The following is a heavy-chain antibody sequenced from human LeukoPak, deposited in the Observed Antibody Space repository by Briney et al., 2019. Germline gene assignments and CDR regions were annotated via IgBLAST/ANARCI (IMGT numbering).Heavy chain of an antibody. J-gene: IGHJ4*02. V-gene: IGHV3-11*01. CDR2: ISSSGSTI. CDR3: ATHSSDYGDYTIEY. D-gene: IGHD4-17*01. CDR1: GFTFSDYY. Sequence: GGSLRLSCAASGFTFSDYYMSWIRQAPGKGLEWVSYISSSGSTIYYADSMKGRFTISRDNAKNSLYLQMNSLRAEDTAVYYCATHSSDYGDYTIEYWGQGTPVTVSS.